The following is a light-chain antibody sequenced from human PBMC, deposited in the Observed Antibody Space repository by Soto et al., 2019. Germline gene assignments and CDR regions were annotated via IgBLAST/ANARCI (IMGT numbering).Light chain of an antibody. CDR3: AAWDDSLNGVV. CDR2: SNN. Sequence: QSVLTQPPSASGTPGQRVTISCSGSSSNIGSDAVNWYQRFPGTAPKLLIYSNNERPSGVPARFSGSKSGTSASLAISGLQSEDEADYYCAAWDDSLNGVVFGGGTQVTVL. CDR1: SSNIGSDA. V-gene: IGLV1-44*01. J-gene: IGLJ2*01.